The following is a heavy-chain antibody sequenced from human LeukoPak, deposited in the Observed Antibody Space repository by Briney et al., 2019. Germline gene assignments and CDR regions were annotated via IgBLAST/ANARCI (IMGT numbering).Heavy chain of an antibody. V-gene: IGHV1-18*01. CDR3: ARVVVVKSYYYYGMDV. CDR1: GYTFTSYG. D-gene: IGHD2-15*01. CDR2: ISAYSGNT. J-gene: IGHJ6*02. Sequence: ASVKVSCKASGYTFTSYGISWVRQAPGQGLEWMGWISAYSGNTNYAQKLQGRVTMTTDTSTSTAYMELRSLRSDDTAVYYCARVVVVKSYYYYGMDVWGQGTTVTVSS.